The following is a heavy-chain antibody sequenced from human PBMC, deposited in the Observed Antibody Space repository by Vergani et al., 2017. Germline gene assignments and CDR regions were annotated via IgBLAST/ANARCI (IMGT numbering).Heavy chain of an antibody. V-gene: IGHV4-39*01. D-gene: IGHD3-3*01. CDR1: GGSISSSSYY. CDR3: ARHGHDFWSGYPRWFDP. Sequence: QLPLQESGPGLVKPSETLSLTCTVSGGSISSSSYYWGWIRQPPGKGLEWIGSIYYSWSTYYNPSLKSRVPISVDTSKNQFSLKLSSVTAADTAVYYCARHGHDFWSGYPRWFDPWGQGTLVTVSA. CDR2: IYYSWST. J-gene: IGHJ5*02.